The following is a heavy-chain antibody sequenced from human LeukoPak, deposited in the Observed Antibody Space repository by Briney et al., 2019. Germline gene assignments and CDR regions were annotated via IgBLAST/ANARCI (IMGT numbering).Heavy chain of an antibody. J-gene: IGHJ4*02. CDR2: RSYMGSRK. Sequence: GGSLRLSCAASGFTFSSYAMHWVRQAPGKGLEGVAVRSYMGSRKNYADAVKGRFTISTDNSKNTLYLQMNSLRAEDTAVYYCARQRAVVSPLDYWGQGTLVTVSS. D-gene: IGHD4-23*01. CDR3: ARQRAVVSPLDY. CDR1: GFTFSSYA. V-gene: IGHV3-30*04.